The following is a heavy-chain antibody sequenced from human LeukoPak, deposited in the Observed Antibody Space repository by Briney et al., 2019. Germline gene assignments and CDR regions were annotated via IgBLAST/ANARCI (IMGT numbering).Heavy chain of an antibody. CDR2: IKSKTDGGTT. Sequence: PGGSLRLSCSASGFIFSDYYMSWVRLAPGKGLEWVGRIKSKTDGGTTDYAAPVKGRFTISRDDSKNTLYLQMNSLKTEDTAVYYCTTDCLFWGQGILVTVSS. V-gene: IGHV3-15*01. CDR3: TTDCLF. J-gene: IGHJ4*02. CDR1: GFIFSDYY.